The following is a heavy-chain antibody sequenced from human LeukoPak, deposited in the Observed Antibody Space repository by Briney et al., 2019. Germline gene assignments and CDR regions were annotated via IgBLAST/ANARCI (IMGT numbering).Heavy chain of an antibody. Sequence: ASVKVSCKASGDTLSSHGFSWVRQAPGQGLEWMGGIIPMFGTVNYAQNFQGRVTITADKSTSTAYMELSSLRSEDTAVYYCASFIAYGDYGFDYWGQGTLVTVSS. D-gene: IGHD4-17*01. V-gene: IGHV1-69*06. CDR3: ASFIAYGDYGFDY. J-gene: IGHJ4*02. CDR1: GDTLSSHG. CDR2: IIPMFGTV.